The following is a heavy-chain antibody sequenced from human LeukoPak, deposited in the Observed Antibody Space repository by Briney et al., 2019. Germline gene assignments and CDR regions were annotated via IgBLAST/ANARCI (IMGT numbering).Heavy chain of an antibody. V-gene: IGHV4-4*02. D-gene: IGHD3-16*01. J-gene: IGHJ4*02. CDR2: MYHSGSI. Sequence: SETLSLTCTVSGGSISSRNWWSWVRQPPGKGLEWIGEMYHSGSINYNPSLKSRVTISVDISKNQFSLKLNSVTAADTAVYYCARDNDSRDPPHFDYWGQGTLVTVSS. CDR1: GGSISSRNW. CDR3: ARDNDSRDPPHFDY.